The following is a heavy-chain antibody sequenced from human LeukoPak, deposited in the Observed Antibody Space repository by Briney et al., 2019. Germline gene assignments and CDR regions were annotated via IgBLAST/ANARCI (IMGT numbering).Heavy chain of an antibody. CDR2: IVVGSGNT. Sequence: GTSVKVSCKASGFTFTSSAMQWVRQARGQRLEWIGWIVVGSGNTNYARKFQERVTITRDMSTSTAYMELSSLRSEDTAVYYCAADRGDYGDYVHFDYWGQGTLVTVSS. J-gene: IGHJ4*02. V-gene: IGHV1-58*02. D-gene: IGHD4-17*01. CDR3: AADRGDYGDYVHFDY. CDR1: GFTFTSSA.